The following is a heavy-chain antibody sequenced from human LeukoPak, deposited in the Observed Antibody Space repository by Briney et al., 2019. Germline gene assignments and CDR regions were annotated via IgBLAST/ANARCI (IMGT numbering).Heavy chain of an antibody. Sequence: GGSLRLSSAASGFTFSSYAMSWVRQAPGKGLEWVSSITSSSSYIYYADSVKGRFTISRDNAKNSLYLQMNSLRAEDTAVYYCARDATAGGLFDPWGQGTLVTVSS. CDR3: ARDATAGGLFDP. V-gene: IGHV3-21*01. J-gene: IGHJ5*02. CDR2: ITSSSSYI. D-gene: IGHD6-13*01. CDR1: GFTFSSYA.